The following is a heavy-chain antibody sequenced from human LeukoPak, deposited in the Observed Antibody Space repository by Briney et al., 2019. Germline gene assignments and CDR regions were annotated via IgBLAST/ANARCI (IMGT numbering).Heavy chain of an antibody. CDR2: SYYSGST. CDR1: VGSPSRYT. V-gene: IGHV4-59*01. Sequence: SETLSLSRTLSVGSPSRYTSSCICEPPEKGLERVGDSYYSGSTNFNPALKSRVTISVDTSKNQFSLKLSSVAAADKGVYYCATQPPTCPYFDYWGQGTLVTVSS. CDR3: ATQPPTCPYFDY. D-gene: IGHD1-14*01. J-gene: IGHJ4*02.